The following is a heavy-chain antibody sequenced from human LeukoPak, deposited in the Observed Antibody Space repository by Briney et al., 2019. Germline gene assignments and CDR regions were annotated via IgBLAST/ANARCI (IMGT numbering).Heavy chain of an antibody. CDR2: INPSGGST. CDR3: ARVGVGATTPPYYYYYMDV. V-gene: IGHV1-46*01. D-gene: IGHD1-26*01. Sequence: ASVKVSCKASGYTFTSYYMHWVRQAPGQGLEWMGIINPSGGSTSYAQKFQGRVTMTRDTSTSTVYMELSSLRSEDTAVYYCARVGVGATTPPYYYYYMDVWGKGTTVTVSS. J-gene: IGHJ6*03. CDR1: GYTFTSYY.